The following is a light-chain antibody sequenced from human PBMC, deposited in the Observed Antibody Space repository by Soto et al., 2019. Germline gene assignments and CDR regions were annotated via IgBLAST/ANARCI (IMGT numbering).Light chain of an antibody. Sequence: DIQMTQSPSAVSASVGDRVTITCRASQDVTSGLAWYQQKPGKAPKLLIRDASSLQSGVPSRFSGSGSGTDFSLSISSLQPEDFATYYCHQSNTFPFTFGPGTKVEI. J-gene: IGKJ3*01. CDR1: QDVTSG. V-gene: IGKV1-12*01. CDR3: HQSNTFPFT. CDR2: DAS.